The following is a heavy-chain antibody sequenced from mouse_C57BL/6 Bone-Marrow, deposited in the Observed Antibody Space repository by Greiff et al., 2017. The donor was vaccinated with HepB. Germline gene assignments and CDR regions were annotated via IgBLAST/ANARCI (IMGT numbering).Heavy chain of an antibody. CDR3: ARLRVFAY. J-gene: IGHJ3*01. V-gene: IGHV3-6*01. CDR2: ISYDGSN. CDR1: GYSITSGYY. Sequence: DVKLVESGPGLVKPSQSLSLTCSVTGYSITSGYYWNWIRQLPGNKLEWMGHISYDGSNNYNPSLKNRIPITRDTPKNQFFLKLNSVTTEDTATYCCARLRVFAYWGQGTLVTVSA.